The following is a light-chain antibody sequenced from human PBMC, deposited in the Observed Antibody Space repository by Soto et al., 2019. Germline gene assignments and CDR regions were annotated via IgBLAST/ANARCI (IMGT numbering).Light chain of an antibody. Sequence: EIVLTQSPGTLCLSPGERATLSYRASQSVSSSYLAWYQQKPGQAPRLLIYGASSRATGISDRFSGSGSGTDFTLTISRLEPEDFAVYYCQQYGSSPRTFGLGTKVDIK. CDR1: QSVSSSY. V-gene: IGKV3-20*01. J-gene: IGKJ3*01. CDR2: GAS. CDR3: QQYGSSPRT.